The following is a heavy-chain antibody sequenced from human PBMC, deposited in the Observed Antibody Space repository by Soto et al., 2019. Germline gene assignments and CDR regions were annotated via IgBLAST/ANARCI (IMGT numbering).Heavy chain of an antibody. D-gene: IGHD2-15*01. Sequence: EVQLVESGGGLVKPGGSLRLSCAASGFTFSSYSMNWVRQAPGKGLEWVSSISSSSSYIYYADSVKGRFTISRDNAKKSRYLQMNSMRAEDTAVYYCARGGGAKVVTDSGYWGQGTLVTVSS. CDR3: ARGGGAKVVTDSGY. CDR1: GFTFSSYS. J-gene: IGHJ4*02. V-gene: IGHV3-21*01. CDR2: ISSSSSYI.